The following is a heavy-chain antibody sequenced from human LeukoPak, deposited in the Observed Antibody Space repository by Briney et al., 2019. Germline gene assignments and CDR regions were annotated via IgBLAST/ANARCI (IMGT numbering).Heavy chain of an antibody. D-gene: IGHD1-1*01. V-gene: IGHV3-23*01. CDR2: IRSNGDTA. CDR3: AKGQELDDGVFDS. CDR1: GFTFSRIA. Sequence: GGSLRLSCAASGFTFSRIAMPWVRQAPGKGLDWVSTIRSNGDTAYNADSVRGRFAISRDNSKNALFLQMNSLRVEDTAIYYCAKGQELDDGVFDSWGQGTLVTVSS. J-gene: IGHJ4*02.